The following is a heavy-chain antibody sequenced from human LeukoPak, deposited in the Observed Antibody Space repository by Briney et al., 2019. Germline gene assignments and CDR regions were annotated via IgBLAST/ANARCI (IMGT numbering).Heavy chain of an antibody. J-gene: IGHJ5*02. V-gene: IGHV4-4*07. D-gene: IGHD3-9*01. CDR1: GGSISSYY. CDR3: ASGPHYHILNGWDNWFDP. CDR2: IYTSGST. Sequence: PSETLSLTCTVSGGSISSYYWSWIRQPAGKGLEWIGRIYTSGSTNYNPSLKSRVTMSVDTSKNQFSLKLSSVTAADTAVYYCASGPHYHILNGWDNWFDPWGQGTLVTVSS.